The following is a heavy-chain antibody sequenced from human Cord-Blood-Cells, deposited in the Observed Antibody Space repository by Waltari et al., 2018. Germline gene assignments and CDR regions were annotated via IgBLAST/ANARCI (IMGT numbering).Heavy chain of an antibody. CDR1: GVTFSSYA. CDR2: LIPIFGTA. Sequence: QVQLVQSGAEVKKPGSSVKVSCKASGVTFSSYAISWVRQAPGQGLAWMGGLIPIFGTANYEQKFQGRVTITADESTSTAYMELSSLRSEDTAVYYCGRAGGEAYCGGDCYRGAFDIWGQGTMVTVSS. J-gene: IGHJ3*02. D-gene: IGHD2-21*02. CDR3: GRAGGEAYCGGDCYRGAFDI. V-gene: IGHV1-69*01.